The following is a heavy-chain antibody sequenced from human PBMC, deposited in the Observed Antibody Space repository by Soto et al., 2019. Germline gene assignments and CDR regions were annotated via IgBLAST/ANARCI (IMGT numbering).Heavy chain of an antibody. Sequence: QVQLVQSGAEVKKPGSSVKVSCKASGGTFSSYAISWVRQGPGQGLEWMGGIIPIVGTANYAQKVQGRVTITADESTSTAYMALSSLRSEDTAVYYCASSKAYDSWSGYPYYYYYYGMDVWGQGTTVTVSS. J-gene: IGHJ6*02. D-gene: IGHD3-3*01. CDR3: ASSKAYDSWSGYPYYYYYYGMDV. CDR2: IIPIVGTA. CDR1: GGTFSSYA. V-gene: IGHV1-69*01.